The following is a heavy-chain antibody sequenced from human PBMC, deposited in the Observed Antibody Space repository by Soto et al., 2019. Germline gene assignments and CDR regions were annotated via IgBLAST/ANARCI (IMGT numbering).Heavy chain of an antibody. V-gene: IGHV4-4*07. Sequence: SETLSLTCTVSGGSISSYYWSWIRQPAGKGLEWIGRIYTSGSTNYNPSLKSRVTMSVDTSKNQFSLKLSSVAAADTAVYYCARGNVVVAATGLDWFDPWGQGTLVTVS. D-gene: IGHD2-15*01. CDR1: GGSISSYY. CDR3: ARGNVVVAATGLDWFDP. J-gene: IGHJ5*02. CDR2: IYTSGST.